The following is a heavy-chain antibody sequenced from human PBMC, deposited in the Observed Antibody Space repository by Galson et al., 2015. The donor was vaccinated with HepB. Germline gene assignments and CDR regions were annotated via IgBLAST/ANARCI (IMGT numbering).Heavy chain of an antibody. CDR2: IIPIFGTA. J-gene: IGHJ6*02. CDR3: ARRSKVDTAMVRGGRYYGMDV. V-gene: IGHV1-69*13. Sequence: SVKVSCKASGGTFSSYAISWVRQAPGQGLEWMGGIIPIFGTANYAQKFQGRVTITADESTSTAYMELSSLRSEDTAVYYCARRSKVDTAMVRGGRYYGMDVWGQGTTVTVSS. CDR1: GGTFSSYA. D-gene: IGHD5-18*01.